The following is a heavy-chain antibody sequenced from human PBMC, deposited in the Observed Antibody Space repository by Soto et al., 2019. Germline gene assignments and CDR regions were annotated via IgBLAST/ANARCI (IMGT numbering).Heavy chain of an antibody. D-gene: IGHD6-19*01. CDR1: GGSISSGNYY. CDR3: ARSGSGSNFDY. Sequence: SETLSLTCTVSGGSISSGNYYWGWVRQPPGKGLEWIRSVSYSGTTYYNPSLKSRVTVSLDTSKNQFSLRLTSVTAADTAVYYCARSGSGSNFDYWGQGTLVTVSS. CDR2: VSYSGTT. J-gene: IGHJ4*02. V-gene: IGHV4-39*01.